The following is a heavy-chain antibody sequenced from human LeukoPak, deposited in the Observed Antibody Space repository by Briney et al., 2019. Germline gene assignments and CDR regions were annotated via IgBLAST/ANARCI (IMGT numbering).Heavy chain of an antibody. D-gene: IGHD2-15*01. J-gene: IGHJ4*02. CDR1: GYTLTELS. CDR2: FDPEDGET. V-gene: IGHV1-24*01. Sequence: ASVKVSCKVSGYTLTELSMHWVRQAPGKGLEWMGGFDPEDGETIYAQKFQGRVTMTRNTSISTAYMELSSLRSEDTAVYYCARAIRYCSGGSCQTPFDYWGQGTLVTVSS. CDR3: ARAIRYCSGGSCQTPFDY.